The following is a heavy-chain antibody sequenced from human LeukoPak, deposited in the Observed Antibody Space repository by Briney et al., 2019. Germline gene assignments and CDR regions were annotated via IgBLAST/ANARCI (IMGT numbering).Heavy chain of an antibody. V-gene: IGHV4-59*08. CDR1: GGSISSYY. CDR2: IFYSGST. CDR3: ARKAAAGPYGY. D-gene: IGHD6-13*01. J-gene: IGHJ4*02. Sequence: SETLSLTCTVSGGSISSYYWSWIRQPPGKGLEWIGYIFYSGSTNYNPSLKSRVTISVDTSKNQFSLKLSSVTAADTAVYYCARKAAAGPYGYWGQGTLVTVSS.